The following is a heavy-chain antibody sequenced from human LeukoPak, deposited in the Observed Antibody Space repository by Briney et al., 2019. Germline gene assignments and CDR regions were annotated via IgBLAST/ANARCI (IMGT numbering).Heavy chain of an antibody. CDR1: GFTSGNYW. Sequence: GGSLRLSCAASGFTSGNYWMHWVRQAPGKGLVWVSRISTDGRSTSYADSVKGRFTISRDNAKNTLYLQMNSLRAEDTAAYYCATARWVTTDFDYWGQGTLVTVSS. V-gene: IGHV3-74*01. CDR2: ISTDGRST. D-gene: IGHD4-17*01. J-gene: IGHJ4*02. CDR3: ATARWVTTDFDY.